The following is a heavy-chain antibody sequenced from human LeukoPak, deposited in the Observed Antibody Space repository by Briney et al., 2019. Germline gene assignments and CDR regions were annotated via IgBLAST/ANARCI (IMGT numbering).Heavy chain of an antibody. CDR2: IYPGDSDA. J-gene: IGHJ3*02. D-gene: IGHD3-22*01. Sequence: GESLKISCKGSGYSFTGYWIGWVRQMPEKGLEWMGIIYPGDSDAKYSPAFQGHVTFSADKSISTAYLQWSGLRASDTAMYYCARLRVDSSGYDAFDIWGQGTMVTVSS. CDR1: GYSFTGYW. V-gene: IGHV5-51*01. CDR3: ARLRVDSSGYDAFDI.